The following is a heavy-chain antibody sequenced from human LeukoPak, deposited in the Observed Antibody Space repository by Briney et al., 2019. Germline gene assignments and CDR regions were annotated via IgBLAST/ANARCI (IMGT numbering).Heavy chain of an antibody. CDR3: ASPMIGDAFDI. V-gene: IGHV3-21*01. CDR1: GFTFSSYS. Sequence: GGSLRLSCAASGFTFSSYSMNWVRQAPGKGLEWVSSISSSSSYIYYADSVKGRFTISRDNAKNSLYLQMNSLRAEGTAVYYCASPMIGDAFDIWGQGTVVTVSS. CDR2: ISSSSSYI. J-gene: IGHJ3*02. D-gene: IGHD3-22*01.